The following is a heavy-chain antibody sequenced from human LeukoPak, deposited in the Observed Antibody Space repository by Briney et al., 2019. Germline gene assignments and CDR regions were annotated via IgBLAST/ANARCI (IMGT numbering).Heavy chain of an antibody. V-gene: IGHV3-15*05. CDR1: GFSFSNAW. CDR2: IRGKTDGGTT. CDR3: ARGYVAPGL. Sequence: AGGSLRLSCAASGFSFSNAWMNWVRQAPGEGLERVGRIRGKTDGGTTDYAAPVKGRFTISRDDSRNTLYLQMNSLRAEDTAVYYCARGYVAPGLWGQGTLVTVSS. J-gene: IGHJ4*02. D-gene: IGHD4/OR15-4a*01.